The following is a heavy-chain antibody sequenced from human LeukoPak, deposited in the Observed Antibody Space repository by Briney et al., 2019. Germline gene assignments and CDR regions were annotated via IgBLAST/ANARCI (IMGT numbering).Heavy chain of an antibody. CDR3: ARGYSSPVPNFDY. CDR1: GGSFSSYA. D-gene: IGHD6-19*01. CDR2: INPHNGGT. V-gene: IGHV1-2*02. J-gene: IGHJ4*02. Sequence: ASVKVSCKASGGSFSSYAFSWVRQAPGQGLEWMGWINPHNGGTSYAQKLQGRVTMTRDTSITTAYMELPSLTSDDTAVYYCARGYSSPVPNFDYWGQGTLVTVSS.